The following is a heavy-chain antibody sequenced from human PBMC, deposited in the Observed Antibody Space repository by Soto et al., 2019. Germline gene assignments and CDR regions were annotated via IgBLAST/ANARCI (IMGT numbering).Heavy chain of an antibody. CDR3: ARLGQLVTFQH. J-gene: IGHJ1*01. CDR1: GYSISSGYY. V-gene: IGHV4-38-2*01. CDR2: IYHSGST. D-gene: IGHD6-13*01. Sequence: SETLSLTCAVSGYSISSGYYWGWIRQPPGKGLEWIGSIYHSGSTYYNPSLKSRVTISVDTSKNQFSLKLSSVTAADTAVYYCARLGQLVTFQHWGQGTLVTVAS.